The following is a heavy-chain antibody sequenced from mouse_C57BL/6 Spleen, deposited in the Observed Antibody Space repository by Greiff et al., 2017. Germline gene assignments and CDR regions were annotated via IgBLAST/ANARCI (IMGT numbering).Heavy chain of an antibody. CDR1: GYTFTSYW. J-gene: IGHJ4*01. D-gene: IGHD2-3*01. V-gene: IGHV1-50*01. Sequence: QVQLQQPGAELVKPGASVKLSCKASGYTFTSYWMQWVKQRPGQGLEWIGEIDPSDSYTNYNQKFTGKATLSVDTCSSTAYMQLSSLTSEDSAVYYCTGRGLLQNYYATDYRGEGAAVTVSS. CDR2: IDPSDSYT. CDR3: TGRGLLQNYYATDY.